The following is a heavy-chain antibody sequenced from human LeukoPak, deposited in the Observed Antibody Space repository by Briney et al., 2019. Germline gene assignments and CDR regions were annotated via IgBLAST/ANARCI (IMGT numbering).Heavy chain of an antibody. CDR2: INHSGST. J-gene: IGHJ6*04. V-gene: IGHV4-34*01. D-gene: IGHD6-19*01. Sequence: SETLSLTCAVYGGSFSGYYWSWIRQPPGKGLEWIGEINHSGSTNYNPSLKSRVTISVDTSKNQFSLKLSSVTAAATAVYYCARAPLRGAVASYGMDVWGKGTTVTVSS. CDR1: GGSFSGYY. CDR3: ARAPLRGAVASYGMDV.